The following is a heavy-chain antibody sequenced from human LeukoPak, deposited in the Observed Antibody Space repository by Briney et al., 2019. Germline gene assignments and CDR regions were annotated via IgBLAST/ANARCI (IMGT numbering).Heavy chain of an antibody. Sequence: SETLSPTCTVSGGSISSYYWSWIRQPPGKGLEWIGYIYYSGSTNYNPSLKSRVTISVDTSKNQFSLKLSSVTAADTTVYYCARGYTIFGEYYFDYWGQGTLVTVSS. J-gene: IGHJ4*02. CDR2: IYYSGST. CDR3: ARGYTIFGEYYFDY. CDR1: GGSISSYY. D-gene: IGHD3-3*01. V-gene: IGHV4-59*01.